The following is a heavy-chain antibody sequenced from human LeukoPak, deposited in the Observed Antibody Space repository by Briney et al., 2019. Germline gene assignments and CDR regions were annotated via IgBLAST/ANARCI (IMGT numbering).Heavy chain of an antibody. D-gene: IGHD5-24*01. V-gene: IGHV3-48*04. CDR3: ARALWGYNLIDYYYYYMDV. CDR2: ISSSGNTI. J-gene: IGHJ6*03. CDR1: GFTISSYW. Sequence: GGSLRLSCAASGFTISSYWMNWVRQAPGKGLEWASYISSSGNTIYYADSVRGRFTISRDNAKNSLYLQMNSLRAEDSAVYYCARALWGYNLIDYYYYYMDVWGKGTTVTVSS.